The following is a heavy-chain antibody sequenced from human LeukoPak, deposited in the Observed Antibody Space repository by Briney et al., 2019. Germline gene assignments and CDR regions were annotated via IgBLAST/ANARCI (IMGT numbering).Heavy chain of an antibody. J-gene: IGHJ3*02. CDR2: IYYSGST. CDR3: ARSILRYFAFDI. V-gene: IGHV4-30-4*01. Sequence: PSQTLSLTCTVSGASIRSGDYYWSWIRQPPGKGLEWIGYIYYSGSTYYNPSLKSRVTISVDTSKNQFSLKLSSVTAADTAVYYCARSILRYFAFDIWGQGTMVTVSS. D-gene: IGHD3-9*01. CDR1: GASIRSGDYY.